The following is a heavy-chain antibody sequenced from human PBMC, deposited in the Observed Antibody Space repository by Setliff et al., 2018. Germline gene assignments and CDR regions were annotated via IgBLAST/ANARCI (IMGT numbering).Heavy chain of an antibody. V-gene: IGHV4-34*01. J-gene: IGHJ4*02. CDR1: GGTFSDYY. CDR3: ARGRNVAARLLDS. CDR2: INHRGST. Sequence: PSETLSLTCAAYGGTFSDYYWTWIRQPPGKGLEWVGEINHRGSTNYNQSLKSRVSISVDTSKNQFSLKLSSVTAADTAVYYCARGRNVAARLLDSWGQGARVTVSS. D-gene: IGHD6-6*01.